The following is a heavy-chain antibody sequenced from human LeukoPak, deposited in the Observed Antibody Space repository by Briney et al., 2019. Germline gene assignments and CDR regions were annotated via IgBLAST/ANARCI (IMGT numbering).Heavy chain of an antibody. CDR3: ARNEAYYDILTGYHDLHYFDY. J-gene: IGHJ4*02. D-gene: IGHD3-9*01. CDR1: GFTFSSYS. V-gene: IGHV3-21*01. Sequence: GGTLRLSCAASGFTFSSYSINWVRQAPGKGLEWVSSISSSSSYIYYADSVKGRFTISRDNAKNSLYLQMNSLRAEDTAVYYCARNEAYYDILTGYHDLHYFDYWGQGTLVTVSS. CDR2: ISSSSSYI.